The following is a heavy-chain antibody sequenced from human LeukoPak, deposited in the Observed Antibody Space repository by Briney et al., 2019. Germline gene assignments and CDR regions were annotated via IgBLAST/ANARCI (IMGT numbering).Heavy chain of an antibody. J-gene: IGHJ3*02. CDR3: ARAELRYFDWAHDVFDI. D-gene: IGHD3-9*01. CDR1: GGSISSYY. Sequence: SETLSLTCTVSGGSISSYYWSWIRQPPGKGLEWIGYIYYSGSTNYNPSLKSRVTISVDTSKNQFSLKLSSVTAADTAVYYCARAELRYFDWAHDVFDIWGQGTMVTVSS. V-gene: IGHV4-59*01. CDR2: IYYSGST.